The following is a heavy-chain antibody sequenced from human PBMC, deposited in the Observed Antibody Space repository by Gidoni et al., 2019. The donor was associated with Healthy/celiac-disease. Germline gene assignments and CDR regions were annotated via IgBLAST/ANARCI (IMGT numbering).Heavy chain of an antibody. Sequence: QLQLQESGPGLVKPSETLSLTCTVSGGSISSSRYYWGWIRQPPGKGLEWFGCLYYSGSTYYNPSLKSRVTISVDTSKNQFSLKLSSVTAADTAVYYCGTKSRLVARGYYYYGMDVWGQGTTVTVSS. CDR1: GGSISSSRYY. J-gene: IGHJ6*02. V-gene: IGHV4-39*01. D-gene: IGHD5-12*01. CDR3: GTKSRLVARGYYYYGMDV. CDR2: LYYSGST.